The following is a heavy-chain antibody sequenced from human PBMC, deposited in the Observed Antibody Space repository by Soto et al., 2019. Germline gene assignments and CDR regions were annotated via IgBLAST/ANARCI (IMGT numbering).Heavy chain of an antibody. CDR3: ARRYKNPKYSFDP. V-gene: IGHV4-39*01. CDR2: IYYSGST. Sequence: SETLSLTCTVSGGSISSSSYYWGWIRQPPGKGLEWIGSIYYSGSTYYNPSLKSRVTTSVDTSKNQFSLKLSSVTAADTAVYYCARRYKNPKYSFDPWGQGTLVTVSS. CDR1: GGSISSSSYY. D-gene: IGHD5-12*01. J-gene: IGHJ5*02.